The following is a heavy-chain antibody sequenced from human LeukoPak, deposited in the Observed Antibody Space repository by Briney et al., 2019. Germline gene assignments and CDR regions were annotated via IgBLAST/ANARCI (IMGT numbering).Heavy chain of an antibody. CDR2: INPSGGST. J-gene: IGHJ3*02. CDR3: AREVTVRQTYYYDSSGYPDAFDI. V-gene: IGHV1-46*01. Sequence: ASVKVSCKASGYTFTSYYMHWVRQAPGQGLEWMGIINPSGGSTSYAQKFQGRVTMTRDTSTSTAYMELRSLRSDDTAVYYCAREVTVRQTYYYDSSGYPDAFDIWGQGTMVTVSS. CDR1: GYTFTSYY. D-gene: IGHD3-22*01.